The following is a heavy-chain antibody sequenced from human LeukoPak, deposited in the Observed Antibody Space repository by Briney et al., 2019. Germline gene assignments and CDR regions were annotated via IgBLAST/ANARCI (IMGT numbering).Heavy chain of an antibody. CDR1: RYTFTGYY. Sequence: ASVKVSCKASRYTFTGYYMHWVRQAPGQGLEWMGWINPNSGGTNYAQKFQGRVTMTRDTSISTAYMELSRLRSDDTAVYYCAREGLEGNGYNYFGYWGQGTLVTASS. CDR3: AREGLEGNGYNYFGY. D-gene: IGHD5-24*01. J-gene: IGHJ4*02. V-gene: IGHV1-2*02. CDR2: INPNSGGT.